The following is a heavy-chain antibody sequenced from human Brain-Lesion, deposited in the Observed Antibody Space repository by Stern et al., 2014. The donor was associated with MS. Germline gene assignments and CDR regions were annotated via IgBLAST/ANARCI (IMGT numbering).Heavy chain of an antibody. J-gene: IGHJ4*02. CDR3: ASNRGSGSFFDS. D-gene: IGHD1-26*01. CDR1: GGSISSGNW. CDR2: MYPSGIT. V-gene: IGHV4-4*02. Sequence: QLQLQESGPGLVKPSGTLSLTCAVSGGSISSGNWWSWVRQSPGKRLEWIGEMYPSGITNYNPSPESRVSISIDKSKTQFSLRVYSLTAADTAVYYCASNRGSGSFFDSWGQGSRVTVSS.